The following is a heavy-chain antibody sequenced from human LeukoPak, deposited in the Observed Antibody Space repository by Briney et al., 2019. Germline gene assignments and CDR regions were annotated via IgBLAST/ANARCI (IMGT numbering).Heavy chain of an antibody. D-gene: IGHD3-22*01. CDR1: GYSISSGYY. J-gene: IGHJ4*02. CDR3: ARDGYDSSGSDY. CDR2: IYHSGST. Sequence: SETLSLTCTVSGYSISSGYYWGWIRQPPGKGLEWIGSIYHSGSTYYNPSLKSRVTISVDTSKNQFSLKLSSVTAADTAVYYCARDGYDSSGSDYWGQGTLVTVSS. V-gene: IGHV4-38-2*02.